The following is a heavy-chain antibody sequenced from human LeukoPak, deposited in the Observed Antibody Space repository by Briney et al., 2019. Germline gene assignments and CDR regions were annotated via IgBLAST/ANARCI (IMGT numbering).Heavy chain of an antibody. J-gene: IGHJ4*02. Sequence: ASVKVSCKTPGYTFTAYSMHWVRQAPGQGLEWMGWINPNSGGTNYAQKFQGRVTMTRDTSISTVYMELSRLRSDDTAVYYCARTWMELYFFPYWGQGALVTVSS. V-gene: IGHV1-2*02. CDR1: GYTFTAYS. CDR3: ARTWMELYFFPY. CDR2: INPNSGGT. D-gene: IGHD1-26*01.